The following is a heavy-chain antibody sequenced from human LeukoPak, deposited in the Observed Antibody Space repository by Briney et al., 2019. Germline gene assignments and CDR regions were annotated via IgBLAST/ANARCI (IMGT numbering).Heavy chain of an antibody. V-gene: IGHV1-18*01. CDR1: GYTFSSYG. CDR2: ISAYNGNT. CDR3: ARDLVVVGRFNWFDP. J-gene: IGHJ5*02. Sequence: ASVKVSCKASGYTFSSYGISWVRQAPGQGLEWMGWISAYNGNTNYAQKLQGRVTMTTHTSTSTAYMELRSLRSDDTAVYYCARDLVVVGRFNWFDPWGQGTLVTVSS. D-gene: IGHD2-15*01.